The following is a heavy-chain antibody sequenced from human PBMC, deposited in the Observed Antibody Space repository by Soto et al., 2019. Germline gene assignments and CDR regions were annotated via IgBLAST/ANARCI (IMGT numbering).Heavy chain of an antibody. D-gene: IGHD1-26*01. J-gene: IGHJ2*01. CDR2: TWYDGSKK. CDR1: GFSFRSYG. Sequence: GGSLRLSCAASGFSFRSYGMHWGRQAPGKGLEWVAMTWYDGSKKYYADSVKGRFSISRDNSKNTPYLQMNSMRAEDTAVYYCARDGSGPQVRYFDLWGRGTLVTVSS. V-gene: IGHV3-33*08. CDR3: ARDGSGPQVRYFDL.